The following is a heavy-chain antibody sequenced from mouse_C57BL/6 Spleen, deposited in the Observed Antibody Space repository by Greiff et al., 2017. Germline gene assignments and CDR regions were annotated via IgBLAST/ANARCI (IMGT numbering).Heavy chain of an antibody. CDR2: IDPSDSYT. CDR1: GYTFTSYW. CDR3: ARQRDYDGPYYFDY. J-gene: IGHJ2*01. V-gene: IGHV1-69*01. Sequence: QVQLQQPGAELVMPGASVKLSCKASGYTFTSYWMHWVKQRPGQGLEWIGEIDPSDSYTNYNQTFKGKSTLTVDKSSSTAYMQLSSLTSEDSAVYNCARQRDYDGPYYFDYWGQGTTLTVSS. D-gene: IGHD2-4*01.